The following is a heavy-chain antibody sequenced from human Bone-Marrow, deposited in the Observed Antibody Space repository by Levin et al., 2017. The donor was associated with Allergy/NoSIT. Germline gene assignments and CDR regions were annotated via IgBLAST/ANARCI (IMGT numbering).Heavy chain of an antibody. CDR2: ISYDGSNK. V-gene: IGHV3-30-3*01. CDR3: ARDFVRTCFDY. D-gene: IGHD2-21*01. Sequence: GESLKISCAASGFTFSSYAMHWVRQAPGKGLEWVAVISYDGSNKYYADSVKGRFTISRDNSKNTLYLQMNSLRAEDTAVYYCARDFVRTCFDYWGQGTLVTVSS. CDR1: GFTFSSYA. J-gene: IGHJ4*02.